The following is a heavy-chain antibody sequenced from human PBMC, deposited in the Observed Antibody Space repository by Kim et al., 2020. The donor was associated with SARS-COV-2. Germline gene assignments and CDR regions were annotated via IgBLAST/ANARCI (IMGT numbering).Heavy chain of an antibody. CDR1: GFTFSSYG. Sequence: GGSLRLSCAASGFTFSSYGMHWVRQAPGKGLEWVAVISYDGSNKYYADSVKGRFTISRDNSKNTLYLQMNSLRAEDTAVYYCAKRFDSSGLHDYWGQGTLVTVSS. V-gene: IGHV3-30*18. CDR2: ISYDGSNK. CDR3: AKRFDSSGLHDY. D-gene: IGHD3-22*01. J-gene: IGHJ4*02.